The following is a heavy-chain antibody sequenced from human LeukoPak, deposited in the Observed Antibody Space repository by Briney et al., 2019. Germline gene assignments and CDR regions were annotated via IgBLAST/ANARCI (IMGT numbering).Heavy chain of an antibody. V-gene: IGHV1-69*05. CDR1: GGTFSSYA. J-gene: IGHJ5*02. Sequence: SVKVSCKASGGTFSSYAISWVRQAPGQGLEWMGGIIPIFGTANYAQKFQGRVTITTDESTSTAYMELSSLRSEDTAVYYCARDPRYCSSTSCYRSWFDPWGQGTLVTVSS. D-gene: IGHD2-2*01. CDR3: ARDPRYCSSTSCYRSWFDP. CDR2: IIPIFGTA.